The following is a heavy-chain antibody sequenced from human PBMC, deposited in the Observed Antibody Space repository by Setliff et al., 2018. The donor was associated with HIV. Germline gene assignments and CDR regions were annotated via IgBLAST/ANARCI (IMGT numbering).Heavy chain of an antibody. Sequence: GGSLRLSCAASGFTFSDAWMTWVRQAPGKGPEWVGQIKTKTDDETADYAAPVKGRFTISRDDSKNVVSLQMDSLKTEDTAVYYCTADLPDSAPYCFGYWGQGALVTVSS. V-gene: IGHV3-15*01. J-gene: IGHJ4*02. CDR3: TADLPDSAPYCFGY. CDR2: IKTKTDDETA. D-gene: IGHD2-15*01. CDR1: GFTFSDAW.